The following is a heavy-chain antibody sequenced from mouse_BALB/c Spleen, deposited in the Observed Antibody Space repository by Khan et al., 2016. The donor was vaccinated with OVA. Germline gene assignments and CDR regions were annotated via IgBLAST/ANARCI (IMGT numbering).Heavy chain of an antibody. Sequence: EVQLQESGPSLVKPSQTLSLTCSVTGDSITSGYWNWIRKFPGNKLEYMGYISYSGSTYYNPSLKSRISITRDTSKNQYYLQLNSVTTEDTAKYYCARYDYDYDGAFAYWGQVTLVTVSA. J-gene: IGHJ3*01. D-gene: IGHD2-4*01. CDR2: ISYSGST. V-gene: IGHV3-8*02. CDR3: ARYDYDYDGAFAY. CDR1: GDSITSGY.